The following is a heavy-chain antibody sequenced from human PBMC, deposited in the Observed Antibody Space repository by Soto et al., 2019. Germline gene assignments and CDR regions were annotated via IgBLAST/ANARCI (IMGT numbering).Heavy chain of an antibody. J-gene: IGHJ5*02. Sequence: GASVKVSCKASGGTFSSYAISWVRQAPGQGLEWMGGIIPIFGTANYAQKFQGRVTITADKSTSTAYMELSSLRSEDTAVYYCAKHYYDSSGYYSPNWFDPWGQGTLVTVSS. V-gene: IGHV1-69*06. CDR3: AKHYYDSSGYYSPNWFDP. CDR2: IIPIFGTA. CDR1: GGTFSSYA. D-gene: IGHD3-22*01.